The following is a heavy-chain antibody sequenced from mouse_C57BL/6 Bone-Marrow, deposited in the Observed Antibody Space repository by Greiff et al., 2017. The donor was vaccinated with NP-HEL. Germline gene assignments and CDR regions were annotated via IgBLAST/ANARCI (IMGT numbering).Heavy chain of an antibody. CDR1: GYTFTSYG. V-gene: IGHV1-81*01. CDR3: ARGHYYGSSYDAMDY. CDR2: IYPRSGNT. D-gene: IGHD1-1*01. J-gene: IGHJ4*01. Sequence: LQESGAELARPGASVKLSCKASGYTFTSYGISWVKQRTGQGLEWIGEIYPRSGNTYYNEKFKGKATLTADKSSSTAYMELRSLTSEDSAVYFCARGHYYGSSYDAMDYWGQGTSVTVSS.